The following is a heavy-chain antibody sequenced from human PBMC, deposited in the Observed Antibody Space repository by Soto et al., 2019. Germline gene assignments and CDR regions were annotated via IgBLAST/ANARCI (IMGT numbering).Heavy chain of an antibody. V-gene: IGHV6-1*01. Sequence: SQTLSLTCAITGYSVSSNSAGWSWVRQSPSRGLEWLGRTYYRSKWYNDYAVSVKSRITINPDTSKNQFSLQLNSVTPEDTAVYYCARAPPYGDYVFDYWGQGTLVTVSS. D-gene: IGHD4-17*01. CDR1: GYSVSSNSAG. CDR3: ARAPPYGDYVFDY. CDR2: TYYRSKWYN. J-gene: IGHJ4*02.